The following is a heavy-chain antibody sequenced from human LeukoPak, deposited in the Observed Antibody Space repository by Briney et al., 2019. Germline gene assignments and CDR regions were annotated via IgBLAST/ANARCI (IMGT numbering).Heavy chain of an antibody. CDR1: GFTFSGSS. CDR3: ARGGTWAFDY. D-gene: IGHD3-16*01. J-gene: IGHJ4*02. Sequence: PGGSLRLSCAASGFTFSGSSMHWVRQAPGKGLVWVSRISSDGTGTSYADSVKGRFTISRDNAKNTLYLQMNSLRVEDTAVYYCARGGTWAFDYWGQGAQVTVSS. CDR2: ISSDGTGT. V-gene: IGHV3-74*01.